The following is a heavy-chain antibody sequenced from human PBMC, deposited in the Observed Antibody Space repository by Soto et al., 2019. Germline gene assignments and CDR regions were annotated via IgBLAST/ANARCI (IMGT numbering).Heavy chain of an antibody. V-gene: IGHV4-31*03. CDR1: GGSISSGGYY. CDR2: IYYSGST. Sequence: QVQLQESGPGLVKPSQTLSLTCTVSGGSISSGGYYWSWIRQHPGKGLEWIGYIYYSGSTYYNPSLESRVTRSVDTSKNQFSLKLSSVTAADTAVYYCARSPEATVTAFDYWGQGTLVPVSS. CDR3: ARSPEATVTAFDY. D-gene: IGHD4-17*01. J-gene: IGHJ4*02.